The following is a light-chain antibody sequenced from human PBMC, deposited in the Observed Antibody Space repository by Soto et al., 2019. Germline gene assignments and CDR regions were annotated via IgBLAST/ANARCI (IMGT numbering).Light chain of an antibody. CDR2: GAS. CDR1: QSVSID. Sequence: EIVMTQSPATLSVSPGERATLSCRASQSVSIDLAWYQQKPGQAPRLLIYGASTRATGIPARFSGSGSGTEFSLTISSLQSEDFAVYYCQQYSNWPPWTFGQGTKVDIK. V-gene: IGKV3-15*01. J-gene: IGKJ1*01. CDR3: QQYSNWPPWT.